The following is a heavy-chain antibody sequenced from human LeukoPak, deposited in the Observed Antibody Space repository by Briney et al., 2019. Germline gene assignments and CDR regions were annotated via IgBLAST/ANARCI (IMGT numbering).Heavy chain of an antibody. CDR3: ARQVGDTLYFDY. D-gene: IGHD1-26*01. CDR1: GYSFTSYW. J-gene: IGHJ4*02. CDR2: IDPSDSYT. Sequence: GESLKISCKGSGYSFTSYWISWVRQMPGKGLEWMGRIDPSDSYTNYSPSFQGHVTISADKSISTAYLQWSSLKASDTAMYYCARQVGDTLYFDYWGQGTLVTVSS. V-gene: IGHV5-10-1*01.